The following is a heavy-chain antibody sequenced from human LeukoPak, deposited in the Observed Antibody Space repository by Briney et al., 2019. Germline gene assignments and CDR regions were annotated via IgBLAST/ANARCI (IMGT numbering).Heavy chain of an antibody. Sequence: SQTLSLTCTVSGGSISSGGYYWSWIRQHPGKGLEWIGYIYYSGSTYYNPSLKSRVTISVDTSKNQLSLKLSSVTAADTAVYYCARDYSRLEGGTTFWWLDPWGQGTLVTVSS. J-gene: IGHJ5*02. CDR3: ARDYSRLEGGTTFWWLDP. V-gene: IGHV4-31*03. CDR1: GGSISSGGYY. D-gene: IGHD1-26*01. CDR2: IYYSGST.